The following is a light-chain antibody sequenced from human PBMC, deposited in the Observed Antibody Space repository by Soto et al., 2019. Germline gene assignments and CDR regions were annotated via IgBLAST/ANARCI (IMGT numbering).Light chain of an antibody. CDR3: CSYAGTSPVI. Sequence: QSALTQPASVSGSPGQSITISCTGTSSDVGSYNLVSWYQQHPGKAPKLMIYEVTERPSGVSNRFSGSKSGNTASLTISGLQAEDEADYYCCSYAGTSPVIFGGGTQLTVL. CDR2: EVT. J-gene: IGLJ2*01. CDR1: SSDVGSYNL. V-gene: IGLV2-23*02.